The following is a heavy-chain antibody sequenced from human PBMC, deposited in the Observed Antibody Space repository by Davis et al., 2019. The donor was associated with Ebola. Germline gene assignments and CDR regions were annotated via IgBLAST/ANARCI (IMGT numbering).Heavy chain of an antibody. CDR3: ARGPSVATAHYFDY. CDR1: GYTFTTFD. Sequence: AASVKVSCKASGYTFTTFDITWVRQAAGQGLEWMGWMNPNTGNTGSTQRFQGRVTMTRNTSINTAYMELSGLRSDDTAVYYCARGPSVATAHYFDYWGQGTLVTVSS. J-gene: IGHJ4*02. V-gene: IGHV1-8*01. CDR2: MNPNTGNT. D-gene: IGHD2-21*02.